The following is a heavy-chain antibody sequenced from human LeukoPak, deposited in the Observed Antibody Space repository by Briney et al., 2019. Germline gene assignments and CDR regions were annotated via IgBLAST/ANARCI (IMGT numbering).Heavy chain of an antibody. V-gene: IGHV3-23*01. CDR2: ISGSGGST. J-gene: IGHJ4*02. CDR1: GFTFSSYA. Sequence: GGSLRLSCAASGFTFSSYAMSWVRQAPGKGLEWVSAISGSGGSTYYADSVKGRFTISRDNSKNTLYLQMNSLRAEDTAVYYCAKDLWGIVVVVAAFDYWGQGTLVTVSS. CDR3: AKDLWGIVVVVAAFDY. D-gene: IGHD2-15*01.